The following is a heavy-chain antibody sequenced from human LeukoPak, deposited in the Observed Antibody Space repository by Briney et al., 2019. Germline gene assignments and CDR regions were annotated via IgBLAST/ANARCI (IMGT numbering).Heavy chain of an antibody. J-gene: IGHJ4*02. Sequence: SETLSLTCTVSGGSISSYYWSWIRQPPGKGLEWIAYISDIGSINYNPSLKSRVTISLDTSKNQFSLKLSSVTAADTAVYYCARDSNYGSGSFGFDYWGQGTLVTVSS. CDR3: ARDSNYGSGSFGFDY. CDR1: GGSISSYY. V-gene: IGHV4-59*01. D-gene: IGHD3-10*01. CDR2: ISDIGSI.